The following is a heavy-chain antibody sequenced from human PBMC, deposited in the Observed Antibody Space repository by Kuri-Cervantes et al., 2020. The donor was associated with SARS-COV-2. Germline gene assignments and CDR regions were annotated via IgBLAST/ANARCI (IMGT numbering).Heavy chain of an antibody. J-gene: IGHJ4*02. CDR3: ARGGVDTAMGADY. CDR1: GYSISSGYY. Sequence: PETLSPTCTVSGYSISSGYYWGWIRQPPGKGLEWIGSIYHSGSTYYNPSLKSRVTISVDTSKNQFSLKLSSVTAADTAVYYCARGGVDTAMGADYWGQGTLVTVSS. V-gene: IGHV4-38-2*02. CDR2: IYHSGST. D-gene: IGHD5-18*01.